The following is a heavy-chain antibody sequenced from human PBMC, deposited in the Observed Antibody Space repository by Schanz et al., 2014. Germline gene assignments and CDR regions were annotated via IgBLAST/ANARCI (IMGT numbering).Heavy chain of an antibody. D-gene: IGHD6-13*01. CDR2: ISSSGGHI. J-gene: IGHJ4*02. V-gene: IGHV3-21*02. Sequence: EVQGVEEGGFLFLPFFSLLLSCSGFTVLSYSANWVRQAPGKGLEWVSSISSSGGHIYYADSVKGRFTITRDIAKNSLSLQMNSLRAEDTAVYYCARGYSNIWSPMAYWGQGTLVAVSS. CDR3: ARGYSNIWSPMAY. CDR1: GFTVLSYS.